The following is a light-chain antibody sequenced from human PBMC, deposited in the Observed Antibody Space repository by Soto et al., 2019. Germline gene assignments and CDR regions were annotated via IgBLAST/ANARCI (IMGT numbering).Light chain of an antibody. CDR1: SDDIGDYNY. CDR2: EVS. V-gene: IGLV2-14*01. CDR3: SSYRTMSSLV. Sequence: QSALTQPASVSGSPGQSITISCSGTSDDIGDYNYVSWYQQHPGEAPKLIIYEVSARPSGVSSRFSGSKSANTASLTITGLQAEDEGDYYCSSYRTMSSLVFGGGTQLTVL. J-gene: IGLJ2*01.